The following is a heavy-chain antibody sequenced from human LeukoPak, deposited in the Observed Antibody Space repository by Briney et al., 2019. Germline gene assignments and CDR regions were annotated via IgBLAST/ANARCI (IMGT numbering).Heavy chain of an antibody. CDR2: IYHTGST. J-gene: IGHJ4*02. CDR3: ARHRNQGSGKYYFDY. Sequence: SETLSPTCGVSGYSISRGYYWAWIRQPPGKGLEWIGTIYHTGSTYYTPSLGSRVTISVDTSKNEFSLNLNSVTAADTAVYYCARHRNQGSGKYYFDYWGQGTLVTVSS. D-gene: IGHD3-10*01. V-gene: IGHV4-38-2*01. CDR1: GYSISRGYY.